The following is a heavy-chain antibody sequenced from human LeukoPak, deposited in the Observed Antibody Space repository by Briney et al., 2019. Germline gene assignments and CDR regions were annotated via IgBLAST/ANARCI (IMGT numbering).Heavy chain of an antibody. CDR2: IYSGGST. V-gene: IGHV3-53*01. CDR1: GFTVSSNY. Sequence: PGGSLRLSCAASGFTVSSNYMSWVRQAPGKGLEWVSVIYSGGSTYYADSVKGRFTISRDNSKNTLYLQMNSLRAEDTAVYYCATTTIFGVVIIDYYYYMDVWGKGTTVTVSS. D-gene: IGHD3-3*01. CDR3: ATTTIFGVVIIDYYYYMDV. J-gene: IGHJ6*03.